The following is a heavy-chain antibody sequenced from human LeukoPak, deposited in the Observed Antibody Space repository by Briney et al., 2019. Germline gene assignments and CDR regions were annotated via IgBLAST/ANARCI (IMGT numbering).Heavy chain of an antibody. CDR1: GFTFSSYW. D-gene: IGHD6-19*01. CDR3: AREAYSSGWYVY. CDR2: IKSDGSST. Sequence: PGGSLRLSCAASGFTFSSYWMHWARQDPGKGLVWVSGIKSDGSSTRYADSVKGRLSISRDNANNTLYLQMNSLRAEDTVVFYCAREAYSSGWYVYWGQGTLVTVSS. V-gene: IGHV3-74*01. J-gene: IGHJ4*02.